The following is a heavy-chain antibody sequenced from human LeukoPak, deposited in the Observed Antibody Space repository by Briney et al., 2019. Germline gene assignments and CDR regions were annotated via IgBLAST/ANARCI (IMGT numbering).Heavy chain of an antibody. J-gene: IGHJ4*02. CDR3: VKSSGYSTYDHGDY. CDR1: GYNFKKYG. D-gene: IGHD5-18*01. Sequence: GGSLRLSCAASGYNFKKYGIHWVRQPPGKCLEWVAVISHDAYNKHYADSVEGRFTISRDNSDTVYLQMISLRPEDTAMYYCVKSSGYSTYDHGDYWGQGTLVTVSS. CDR2: ISHDAYNK. V-gene: IGHV3-30*18.